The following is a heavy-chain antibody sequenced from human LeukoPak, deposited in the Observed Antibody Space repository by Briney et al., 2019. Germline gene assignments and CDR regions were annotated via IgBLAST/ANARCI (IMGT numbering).Heavy chain of an antibody. CDR3: TRGVGRAHYYYYMDV. V-gene: IGHV3-48*03. CDR1: GFSFSSYE. Sequence: GGSLRLSCAASGFSFSSYEMNWVRQAPGKGLEWVSYIDSSGSTIHYADSVKGRFTISRDNDKNSLYLQMNGLRAEDTAVYYCTRGVGRAHYYYYMDVWGKGTTVPVSS. CDR2: IDSSGSTI. J-gene: IGHJ6*03. D-gene: IGHD3-10*01.